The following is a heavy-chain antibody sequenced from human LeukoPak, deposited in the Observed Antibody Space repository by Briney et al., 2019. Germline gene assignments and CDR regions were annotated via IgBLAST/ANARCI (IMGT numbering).Heavy chain of an antibody. CDR1: GGTFSGYY. V-gene: IGHV4-34*01. D-gene: IGHD3-10*01. CDR2: INHNGSS. CDR3: ARCRWFGDRRPGAANRWFDP. J-gene: IGHJ5*02. Sequence: PSETLSLTCAVYGGTFSGYYLNWIRQPPGKGLEWVGDINHNGSSNYYPSLKSRVTISGDTSKNQFSLKLRSVTAADTAVYHCARCRWFGDRRPGAANRWFDPWGRGTLVTVSS.